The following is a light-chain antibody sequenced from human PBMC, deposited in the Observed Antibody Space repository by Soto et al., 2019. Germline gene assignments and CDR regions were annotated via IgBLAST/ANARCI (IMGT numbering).Light chain of an antibody. J-gene: IGKJ1*01. Sequence: EIVLTQSPDTLSLSPGDRATLSCRASQSIRSERLAWYQQKAGQAPRLVIFDASNRASGTPEGFSGSGSGTDFTLTISRLEPEDFAVYYCQQYGSSGTFGQGTKVDI. CDR2: DAS. CDR1: QSIRSER. V-gene: IGKV3-20*01. CDR3: QQYGSSGT.